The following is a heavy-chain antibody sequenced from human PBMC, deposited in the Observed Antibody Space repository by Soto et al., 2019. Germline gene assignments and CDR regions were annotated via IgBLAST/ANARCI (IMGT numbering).Heavy chain of an antibody. CDR3: ARVYYGDYLSYPVDP. V-gene: IGHV4-31*03. Sequence: SETLSLTCTVSGGSISSGGYYWSWIRQHPGKGLEWIGYIYYSGSTYYNPSLKSRVTISVDTSKNQFSLKLSSVTAADKAGYYCARVYYGDYLSYPVDPWGQGTLVTVSS. J-gene: IGHJ5*02. D-gene: IGHD4-17*01. CDR2: IYYSGST. CDR1: GGSISSGGYY.